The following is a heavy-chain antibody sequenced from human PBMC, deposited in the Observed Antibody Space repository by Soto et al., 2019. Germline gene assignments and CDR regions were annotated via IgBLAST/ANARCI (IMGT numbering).Heavy chain of an antibody. V-gene: IGHV6-1*01. CDR3: AGARDGYNYRFFDY. Sequence: PSQTLSLTCAISGDSVSSKSAAWNWIRQSPLRGLEWLGRTLYRSRWRFDYATSVKGRMIINPDTSKNQFSLKLSSVTAADTAVYYCAGARDGYNYRFFDYWGQGTLVTVFS. CDR2: TLYRSRWRF. D-gene: IGHD5-12*01. J-gene: IGHJ4*02. CDR1: GDSVSSKSAA.